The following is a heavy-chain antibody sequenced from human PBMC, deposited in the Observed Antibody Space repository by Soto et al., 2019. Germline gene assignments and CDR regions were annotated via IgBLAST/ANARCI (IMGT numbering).Heavy chain of an antibody. CDR2: IYYSGST. J-gene: IGHJ4*02. Sequence: SETLSLTCAVSGGSISSGGYSWSWIRQPPGKGLEWIGDIYYSGSTYYNPSLKSRVTISVDRSKNQFSLKLSSVTAADTAVYYCARVERWYSSRDFYYWGQGTLVTVFS. D-gene: IGHD6-13*01. CDR3: ARVERWYSSRDFYY. V-gene: IGHV4-30-2*01. CDR1: GGSISSGGYS.